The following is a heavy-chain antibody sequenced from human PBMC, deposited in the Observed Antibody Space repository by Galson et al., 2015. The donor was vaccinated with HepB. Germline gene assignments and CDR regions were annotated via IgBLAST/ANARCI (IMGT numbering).Heavy chain of an antibody. CDR1: GFRFSSYR. Sequence: SLRLSCAAYGFRFSSYRRTRVRKPPGKGLEWVVNIRSDGREKSLVESVKGRFTISRENAKNSLFLQMDSLRAEDTAVYYCARQNCTDGNCGTGGGFFDYWGQGTQVIASS. D-gene: IGHD2-15*01. V-gene: IGHV3-7*03. CDR3: ARQNCTDGNCGTGGGFFDY. CDR2: IRSDGREK. J-gene: IGHJ4*02.